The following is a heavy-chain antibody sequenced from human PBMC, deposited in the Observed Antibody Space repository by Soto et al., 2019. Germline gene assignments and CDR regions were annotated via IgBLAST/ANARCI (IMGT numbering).Heavy chain of an antibody. J-gene: IGHJ4*02. D-gene: IGHD6-19*01. CDR3: ARGGRRVAVAGTFDS. Sequence: SETLSLTCIVSGGSINNFYWSWIRQPPGKGLEWIGYVYSGGSTKYNPSLKSQVTISVDTSKNQFSLKLTSVTASDTAVYYCARGGRRVAVAGTFDSWGQGTLVTVYS. CDR2: VYSGGST. V-gene: IGHV4-59*01. CDR1: GGSINNFY.